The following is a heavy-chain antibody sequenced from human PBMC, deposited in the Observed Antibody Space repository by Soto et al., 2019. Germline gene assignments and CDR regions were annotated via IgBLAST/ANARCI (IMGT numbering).Heavy chain of an antibody. CDR3: ARDRARWLQVGSDY. CDR2: ISPYNGNT. V-gene: IGHV1-18*01. J-gene: IGHJ4*02. D-gene: IGHD5-12*01. Sequence: QVQLVQSGAEVEKPGASLKVSCKASGYTFVSYGISWVRQAPGQGLEWMGWISPYNGNTKYTQKFQGRVTITADTSTSTAYMELRSLRSDDTAVYYCARDRARWLQVGSDYWGQGTLVTVSS. CDR1: GYTFVSYG.